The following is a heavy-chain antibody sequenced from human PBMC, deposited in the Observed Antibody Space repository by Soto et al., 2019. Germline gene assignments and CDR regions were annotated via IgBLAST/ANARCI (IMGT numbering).Heavy chain of an antibody. J-gene: IGHJ4*02. D-gene: IGHD2-8*02. CDR1: GFIFSSYA. CDR3: TRGSASGAFDY. V-gene: IGHV3-23*01. Sequence: EVQLLESGGDLLQPGGSLRLSCAASGFIFSSYAMGWVRQAPGKGLEWVSAMSGRGGTIYYADSVKGRFTISRDNSKNTLYLQMNTLRGQDSAVYYCTRGSASGAFDYWGQGALVTVSS. CDR2: MSGRGGTI.